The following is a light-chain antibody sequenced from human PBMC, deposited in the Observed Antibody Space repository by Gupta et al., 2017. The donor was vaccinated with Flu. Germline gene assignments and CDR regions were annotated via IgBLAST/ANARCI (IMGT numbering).Light chain of an antibody. CDR2: KSN. CDR3: ATWDDSLRAVV. CDR1: NSNIGINY. J-gene: IGLJ2*01. V-gene: IGLV1-47*01. Sequence: RVTFSCSGCNSNIGINYVYWYQQLPGAAPKLIIYKSNQRPSGVPDRFSGSKSDTSASLAISGLRSEDEAEYYCATWDDSLRAVVFGGGTKLTVL.